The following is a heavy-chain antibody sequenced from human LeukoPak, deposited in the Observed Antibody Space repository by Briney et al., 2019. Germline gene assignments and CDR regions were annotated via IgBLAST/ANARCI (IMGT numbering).Heavy chain of an antibody. V-gene: IGHV3-9*01. Sequence: GRSLRLSCAASGFTFDDYAMHWVRQAPGKGLEWVSGISWNSGSIGYADSVKGRFTISRDNAKNSLYLQMNSLRAEDTALYYCAKDTYMTTGAFDIWGQGTMVTVSS. J-gene: IGHJ3*02. CDR3: AKDTYMTTGAFDI. CDR1: GFTFDDYA. CDR2: ISWNSGSI. D-gene: IGHD4-11*01.